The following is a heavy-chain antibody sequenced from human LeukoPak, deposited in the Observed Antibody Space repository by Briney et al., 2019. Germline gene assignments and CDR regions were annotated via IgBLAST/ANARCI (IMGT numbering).Heavy chain of an antibody. CDR3: ARAKYYYGSGSYSESSYYYYMDV. D-gene: IGHD3-10*01. CDR2: IIPIFGTA. V-gene: IGHV1-69*01. Sequence: SVKVSCKASGGTFSSYAISWVRQAPGQGLEWMGGIIPIFGTANYAQKFQGRVTITADESTSTAYMELSSLRSEDTAAYYCARAKYYYGSGSYSESSYYYYMDVWGKGTTVTVSS. J-gene: IGHJ6*03. CDR1: GGTFSSYA.